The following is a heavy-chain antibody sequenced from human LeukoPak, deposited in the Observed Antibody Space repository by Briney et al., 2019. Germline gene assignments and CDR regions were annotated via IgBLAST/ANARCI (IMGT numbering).Heavy chain of an antibody. J-gene: IGHJ5*02. CDR2: IYYSGST. CDR1: GGSISSHY. Sequence: SETLSLTCTVSGGSISSHYWSWIRQPPGKGLEWIGYIYYSGSTNYNPSLKSRATISVDTSKNQFSLKLSSVTAADTAVYYCARAGRGIVVAKNWFDPWGQGTLVTVSS. D-gene: IGHD2-2*01. CDR3: ARAGRGIVVAKNWFDP. V-gene: IGHV4-59*11.